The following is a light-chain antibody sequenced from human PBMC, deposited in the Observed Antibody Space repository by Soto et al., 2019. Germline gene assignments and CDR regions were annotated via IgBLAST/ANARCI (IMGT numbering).Light chain of an antibody. Sequence: EIVMTQSPATLSVSPGERATLSCRASQSISIHLVWYQQKPGQAPRLLMYDASTRATGVPARFSGSGSGTEFTLTISSLQSEDFTVYYCQQYNNWPPYTFGQGTKLEIK. CDR3: QQYNNWPPYT. J-gene: IGKJ2*01. CDR1: QSISIH. CDR2: DAS. V-gene: IGKV3-15*01.